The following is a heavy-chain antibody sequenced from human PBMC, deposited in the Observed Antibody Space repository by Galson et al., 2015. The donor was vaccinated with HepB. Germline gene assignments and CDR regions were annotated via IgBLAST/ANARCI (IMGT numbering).Heavy chain of an antibody. D-gene: IGHD3-3*01. CDR3: ARRQYYWGIYFWSGSSDWGLDT. V-gene: IGHV5-51*03. Sequence: QSGAEVKKPGESLKISCRGSGYSFASYWIAWVRQMPGKGLEWMGIIYPGDSDTRYSPSFQGRVTISVDKSISTTYLQWNSLKASDTAIYYCARRQYYWGIYFWSGSSDWGLDTWGQGTLVTVSS. CDR1: GYSFASYW. CDR2: IYPGDSDT. J-gene: IGHJ5*02.